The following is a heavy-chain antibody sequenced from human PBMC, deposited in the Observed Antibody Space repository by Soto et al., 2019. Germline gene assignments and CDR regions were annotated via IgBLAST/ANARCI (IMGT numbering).Heavy chain of an antibody. D-gene: IGHD4-17*01. V-gene: IGHV3-21*01. CDR3: ARDWLYGDYPFDY. J-gene: IGHJ4*02. CDR2: ISSSSSYI. Sequence: GVSLRLSCAASGFTFSSYSMNWVRQAPGKGLEWVSSISSSSSYIYYADSVKGRFTISRDNAKNSLYLQMNSLRAEDTAVYYCARDWLYGDYPFDYWGQGTLVTVSS. CDR1: GFTFSSYS.